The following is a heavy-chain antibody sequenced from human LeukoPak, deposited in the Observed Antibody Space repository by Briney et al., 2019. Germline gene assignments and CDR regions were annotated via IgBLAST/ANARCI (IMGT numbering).Heavy chain of an antibody. Sequence: PGGSLRLSCAASGFTFSSYAMSWVRQAPGKGLEWVSGISGSGGSTYYADSVKSRFTISRDNSKNTLYLQMNSLRAEDTAVFYCAKDLSSGWYVFDYWGQGTLVTVSS. CDR1: GFTFSSYA. J-gene: IGHJ4*02. D-gene: IGHD6-19*01. CDR3: AKDLSSGWYVFDY. CDR2: ISGSGGST. V-gene: IGHV3-23*01.